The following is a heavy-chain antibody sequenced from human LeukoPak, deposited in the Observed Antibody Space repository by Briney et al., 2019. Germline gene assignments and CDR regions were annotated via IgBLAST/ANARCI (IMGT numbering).Heavy chain of an antibody. D-gene: IGHD3-10*01. CDR3: ARVPMVRGVITYNWFDP. J-gene: IGHJ5*02. CDR2: IYYSGST. V-gene: IGHV4-39*07. CDR1: GGSISSSSYY. Sequence: SETLSLTCTVSGGSISSSSYYWGWIRQPPGKGLEWIGSIYYSGSTYYNPSLKSRATISVDTSKNQFSLKLSSVTAADTAVYYCARVPMVRGVITYNWFDPWGQGTLVTVSS.